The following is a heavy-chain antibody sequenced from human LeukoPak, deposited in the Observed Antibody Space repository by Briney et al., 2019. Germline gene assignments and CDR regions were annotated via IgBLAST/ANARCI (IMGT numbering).Heavy chain of an antibody. V-gene: IGHV3-48*02. D-gene: IGHD3-3*01. CDR3: AKETYLDFSTFYFDS. CDR1: GYSFNNYL. J-gene: IGHJ4*02. CDR2: IGGSPSIT. Sequence: PGGSLRLSCVPSGYSFNNYLMNCVRQAPGKGLEWIAYIGGSPSITYYADSVKGRFTISRDNARNSVYLQMSSLRDEDTAVYYCAKETYLDFSTFYFDSWGQGSLVTVSS.